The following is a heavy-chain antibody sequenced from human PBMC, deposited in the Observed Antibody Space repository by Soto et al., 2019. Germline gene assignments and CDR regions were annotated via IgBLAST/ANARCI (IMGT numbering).Heavy chain of an antibody. CDR3: ATRPAVTLPFDS. D-gene: IGHD3-16*01. V-gene: IGHV3-48*01. CDR1: GFTFTAYD. J-gene: IGHJ4*02. CDR2: ISGNGVT. Sequence: EVQLVESGGGLVQPGGSLRLSCTTSGFTFTAYDMNWVRQAPGKGLEWLSLISGNGVTYYADSVKGRFTISRDSAKSSLYLQMKSLRTDDTAVYYCATRPAVTLPFDSWGQGTLVTVSS.